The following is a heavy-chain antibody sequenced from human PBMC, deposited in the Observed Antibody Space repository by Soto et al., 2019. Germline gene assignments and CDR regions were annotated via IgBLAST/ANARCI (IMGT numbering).Heavy chain of an antibody. CDR2: INAGNGNT. D-gene: IGHD2-15*01. Sequence: GASVKVSCKASGYTFTSYAMHWVRQAPGQRLEWMGWINAGNGNTKYSQKFQGRVTITRDTSASTAYMELSSLRSEDTAVYYCARDPGVVTPRENWFDPWGQGTLVTVSS. CDR1: GYTFTSYA. V-gene: IGHV1-3*01. J-gene: IGHJ5*02. CDR3: ARDPGVVTPRENWFDP.